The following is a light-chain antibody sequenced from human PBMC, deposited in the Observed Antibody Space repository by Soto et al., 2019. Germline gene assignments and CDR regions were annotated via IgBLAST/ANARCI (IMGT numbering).Light chain of an antibody. Sequence: QSALTQPPSASGSPGQSVTISCTGTSSDVGRYNYVSWYQQHPGKAPKLMIYEVSKRPSGVPDRFSGSKSGYTASLTVSGLQAEDDADYYCSSYAGSNNLVFGGGTKLTVL. CDR2: EVS. CDR3: SSYAGSNNLV. V-gene: IGLV2-8*01. CDR1: SSDVGRYNY. J-gene: IGLJ3*02.